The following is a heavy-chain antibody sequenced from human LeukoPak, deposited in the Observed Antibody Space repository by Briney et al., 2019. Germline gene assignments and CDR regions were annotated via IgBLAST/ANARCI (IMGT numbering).Heavy chain of an antibody. D-gene: IGHD5-18*01. J-gene: IGHJ4*02. Sequence: PGGSLRLSCAASGFTFSNYWLSWVRQAPGKGLEWVASIDQYGRAKGYVYSVRGRFTFSRDNTKNSLHLQRSSLRAEDTAVYYCARADSYGSILDYCGQGTRGSVSS. CDR3: ARADSYGSILDY. CDR2: IDQYGRAK. V-gene: IGHV3-7*04. CDR1: GFTFSNYW.